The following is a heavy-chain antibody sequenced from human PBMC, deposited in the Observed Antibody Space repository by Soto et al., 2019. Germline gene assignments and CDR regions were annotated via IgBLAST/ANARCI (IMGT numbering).Heavy chain of an antibody. CDR1: GFTFSNYD. D-gene: IGHD3-10*01. CDR3: ARGHMVRGVIMTRGDVDM. Sequence: EVQLVESGGGLVQPGGSLRLSCVASGFTFSNYDMHWVRQATGKGLEWVSAIGTVGDTYYPGSVKGRFTISRENAKNSLYLQMNSLRAGDTAVYYCARGHMVRGVIMTRGDVDMWGQGTMVTVSS. V-gene: IGHV3-13*04. CDR2: IGTVGDT. J-gene: IGHJ3*02.